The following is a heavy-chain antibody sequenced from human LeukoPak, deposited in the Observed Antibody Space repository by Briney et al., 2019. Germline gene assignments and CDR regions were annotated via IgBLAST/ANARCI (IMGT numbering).Heavy chain of an antibody. D-gene: IGHD2-15*01. V-gene: IGHV3-9*01. Sequence: GGSLRLSCAASGFTFHDYAMHWVRQAPGKGLEWVSGISWNSGSIGYADSVKGRFIISRDNAKNSLYLQMNSLGAEDTALYYCAKGGCDRAAWFDPWGQGTLVTVSS. CDR2: ISWNSGSI. J-gene: IGHJ5*02. CDR3: AKGGCDRAAWFDP. CDR1: GFTFHDYA.